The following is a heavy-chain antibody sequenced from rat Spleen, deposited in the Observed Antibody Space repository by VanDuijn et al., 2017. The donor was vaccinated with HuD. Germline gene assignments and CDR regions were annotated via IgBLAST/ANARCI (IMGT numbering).Heavy chain of an antibody. CDR1: GFTFRDYY. CDR3: ARPSYGYPFAY. Sequence: EVQLVESGGGLVQPGNSLKLSCAASGFTFRDYYMAWVRQAPKKGLERVATISYDGSGTYYRDSVKGRFTISRDNAKSTLYLQMDSLRSEDTATYYCARPSYGYPFAYWGQGTLVTVSS. V-gene: IGHV5-7*01. J-gene: IGHJ3*01. D-gene: IGHD1-7*01. CDR2: ISYDGSGT.